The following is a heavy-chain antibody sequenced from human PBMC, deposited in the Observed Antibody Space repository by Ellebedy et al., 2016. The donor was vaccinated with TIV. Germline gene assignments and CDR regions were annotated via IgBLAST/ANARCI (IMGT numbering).Heavy chain of an antibody. CDR2: ISGTDGSI. V-gene: IGHV3-23*01. CDR1: GFTFSRSD. Sequence: GGSLRLSXAASGFTFSRSDMRWVRQAPGKGLEWVSAISGTDGSIKYADSVKGRFSISRDDSQNTLYLQMNSLRDEDTAVYYCAKRRATTGSGMDVWGQGTAVTVSS. J-gene: IGHJ6*02. CDR3: AKRRATTGSGMDV. D-gene: IGHD1-1*01.